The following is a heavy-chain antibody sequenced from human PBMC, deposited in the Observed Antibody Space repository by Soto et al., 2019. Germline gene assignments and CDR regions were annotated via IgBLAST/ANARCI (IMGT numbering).Heavy chain of an antibody. CDR1: GYTFTNYY. V-gene: IGHV1-46*03. Sequence: ASVKVSCKASGYTFTNYYIHWVRQAPGQGLEWMGIIDPSGGSPTNAQKFQGRVSMTRDTSASTVYMQLSSLRSDDTAVYFCTRDTPGARWYFDYWGQGTLVTVSS. CDR3: TRDTPGARWYFDY. J-gene: IGHJ4*02. CDR2: IDPSGGSP. D-gene: IGHD6-13*01.